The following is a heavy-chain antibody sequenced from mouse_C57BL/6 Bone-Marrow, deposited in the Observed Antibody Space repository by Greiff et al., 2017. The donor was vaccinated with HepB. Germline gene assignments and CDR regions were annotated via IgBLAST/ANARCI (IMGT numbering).Heavy chain of an antibody. CDR2: IWSGGST. V-gene: IGHV2-2*01. Sequence: VKLQESGPGLVQPSQRLSITCTVSGFSLTSYGVHWVRQSPGKGLKWLGVIWSGGSTDYNAAFISRLSISKDNSKSQVFFKMNSLQADDTAIYYCARTGTTDYYAMDYWGQGTSVTVSS. CDR1: GFSLTSYG. J-gene: IGHJ4*01. CDR3: ARTGTTDYYAMDY. D-gene: IGHD1-1*01.